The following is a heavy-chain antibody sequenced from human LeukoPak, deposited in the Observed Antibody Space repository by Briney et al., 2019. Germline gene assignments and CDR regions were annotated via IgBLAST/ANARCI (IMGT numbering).Heavy chain of an antibody. V-gene: IGHV3-48*03. CDR3: AKGGAINGWYWFDP. Sequence: QPGGSLTLSCSPSGFTLSSLEVMWLRQATGRGLEWVSYISSSGSTIYSAASVKGRFTICRDNAKHSLYLQMNSLRAEDTALYYCAKGGAINGWYWFDPWGPGTPVTVSS. D-gene: IGHD6-19*01. J-gene: IGHJ5*02. CDR2: ISSSGSTI. CDR1: GFTLSSLE.